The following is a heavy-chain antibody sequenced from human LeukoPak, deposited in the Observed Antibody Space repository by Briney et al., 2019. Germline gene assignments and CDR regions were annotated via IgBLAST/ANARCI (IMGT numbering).Heavy chain of an antibody. Sequence: GGSLRLSCAASGFTFSSYAMSWVRQAPGKVLEWVSAISGSGGSTYYADSVKGRFTISRDNSKNTLYLQMNSLRAEDTAVYYCANSQHYDILTPFDPWGQGTLVTVSS. CDR2: ISGSGGST. D-gene: IGHD3-9*01. CDR1: GFTFSSYA. CDR3: ANSQHYDILTPFDP. J-gene: IGHJ5*02. V-gene: IGHV3-23*01.